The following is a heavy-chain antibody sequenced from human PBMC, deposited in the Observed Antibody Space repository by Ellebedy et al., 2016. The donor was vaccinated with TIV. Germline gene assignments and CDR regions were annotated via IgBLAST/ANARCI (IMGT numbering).Heavy chain of an antibody. V-gene: IGHV3-33*08. D-gene: IGHD3-22*01. Sequence: PGGSLRLFCAASGFTFSNYAMSWVRQAPGKGLDWVAVIWYDGSNKYYADSVTGRFTISRDNSKNTLYLQMNSLRAEDTAVYYCARDLIPMIVGLTGPHYGMDVWGQGTTVTVSS. CDR3: ARDLIPMIVGLTGPHYGMDV. CDR1: GFTFSNYA. CDR2: IWYDGSNK. J-gene: IGHJ6*02.